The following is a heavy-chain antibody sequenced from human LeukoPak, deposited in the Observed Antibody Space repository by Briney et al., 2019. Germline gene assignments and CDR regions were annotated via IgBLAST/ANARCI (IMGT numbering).Heavy chain of an antibody. Sequence: QPGGSLRLSCAASGFTFSSYGMHWVRQAPGKGLEWVAFIRYDGSNKYYADSVKGRFTISRDNSKNTLYLQMNSLRAEDTAVYYCAKDLVAAAGPYYFDYWGQGTLVTVSS. J-gene: IGHJ4*02. D-gene: IGHD6-13*01. CDR3: AKDLVAAAGPYYFDY. CDR1: GFTFSSYG. CDR2: IRYDGSNK. V-gene: IGHV3-30*02.